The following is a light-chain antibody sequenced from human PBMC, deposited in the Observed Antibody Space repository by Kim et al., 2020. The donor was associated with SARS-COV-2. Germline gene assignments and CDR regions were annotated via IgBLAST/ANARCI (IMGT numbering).Light chain of an antibody. V-gene: IGLV6-57*04. CDR1: GGSIASNY. Sequence: NFMLTQPHSVSGSPEKTVTISCTRSGGSIASNYVQWYQQRPGSAPTTVIYEDYQRPSGVPDRFSGSIDSSSNSASLTISGLRTEDEADYYCQSYYSSSWVFGGGTQLTVL. CDR3: QSYYSSSWV. CDR2: EDY. J-gene: IGLJ3*02.